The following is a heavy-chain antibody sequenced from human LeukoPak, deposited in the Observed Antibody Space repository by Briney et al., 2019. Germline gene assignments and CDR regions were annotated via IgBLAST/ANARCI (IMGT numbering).Heavy chain of an antibody. CDR3: TRYNNDHFDY. V-gene: IGHV3-33*01. D-gene: IGHD1-14*01. J-gene: IGHJ4*02. CDR2: IAYDGSRA. CDR1: GFTFGGYG. Sequence: GGSLRLSCAGSGFTFGGYGMHWFRQTPGKGLEWVAVIAYDGSRAFYADSVKGRFTISRGNSRNTMSVQMDDLRAEDTAVYYCTRYNNDHFDYWGQGTLVTVSS.